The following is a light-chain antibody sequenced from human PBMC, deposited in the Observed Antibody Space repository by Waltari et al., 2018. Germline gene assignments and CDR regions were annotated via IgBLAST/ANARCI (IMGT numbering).Light chain of an antibody. Sequence: IVMTQSPLSLSVTPGQPASMSCKSSQSLLHSDGRTRLFWYLQKSGRSPRLLISEVYDRFSVVSDRFSSSGSGTDFTLNISRVEPEDVGIYFCMQNIQLPTFGQGTKVQI. CDR1: QSLLHSDGRTR. V-gene: IGKV2D-29*02. CDR2: EVY. J-gene: IGKJ1*01. CDR3: MQNIQLPT.